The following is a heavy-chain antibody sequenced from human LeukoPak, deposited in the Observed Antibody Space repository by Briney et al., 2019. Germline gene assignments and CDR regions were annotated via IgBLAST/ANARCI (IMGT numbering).Heavy chain of an antibody. J-gene: IGHJ4*02. CDR1: GFTFRRNG. D-gene: IGHD6-6*01. V-gene: IGHV3-30*03. CDR3: RSGSSSKPFDF. CDR2: ISSDGIDK. Sequence: GTSLRLACIASGFTFRRNGMHWVRQAPGKGLEWVAVISSDGIDKHYMDSVKGRFTISRDNSRNTLSLQMDSLRVEDSAVYYCRSGSSSKPFDFWGQGTLVTVSS.